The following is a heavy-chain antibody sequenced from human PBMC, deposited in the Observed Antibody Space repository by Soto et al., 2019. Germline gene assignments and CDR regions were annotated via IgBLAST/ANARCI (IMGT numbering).Heavy chain of an antibody. D-gene: IGHD4-17*01. J-gene: IGHJ2*01. CDR2: TYDSGST. V-gene: IGHV4-30-4*01. Sequence: QVQLQESGPGLVKPSETLSLTCTVSGGSISGGGYYWSWIRQPPGKGLEWIGYTYDSGSTYYNPSLKSRTSISVDTSKNHFSLRLTSVTAADPAVYYCAREIIPLTTDWYFDLWGRGTLVTVSS. CDR1: GGSISGGGYY. CDR3: AREIIPLTTDWYFDL.